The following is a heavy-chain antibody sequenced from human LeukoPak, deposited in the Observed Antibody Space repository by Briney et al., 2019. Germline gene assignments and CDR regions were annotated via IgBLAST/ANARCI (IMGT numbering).Heavy chain of an antibody. V-gene: IGHV6-1*01. J-gene: IGHJ5*02. CDR1: GDSVSSNSAA. Sequence: SQTLSLTCAISGDSVSSNSAAWSWIRQSPSRGLEWLGRTYYMSKWISDYAVFVKSRITINPDTSKNQFSLQLNSVTPEDAAVYYCARDSYGYHGSFDPWGQGTLVTVSS. CDR3: ARDSYGYHGSFDP. CDR2: TYYMSKWIS. D-gene: IGHD2-2*01.